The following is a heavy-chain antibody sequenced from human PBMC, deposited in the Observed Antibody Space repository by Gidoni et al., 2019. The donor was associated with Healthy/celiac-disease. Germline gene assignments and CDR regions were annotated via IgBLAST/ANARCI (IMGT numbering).Heavy chain of an antibody. J-gene: IGHJ6*02. V-gene: IGHV3-53*01. CDR2: IYSGGST. D-gene: IGHD3-10*01. Sequence: GKGLEWVSVIYSGGSTYYADSVKGRFTISRDNSKNTLYLQMNSLRAEDTAVYYCARGFGVGGMDVWGQGTTVTVSS. CDR3: ARGFGVGGMDV.